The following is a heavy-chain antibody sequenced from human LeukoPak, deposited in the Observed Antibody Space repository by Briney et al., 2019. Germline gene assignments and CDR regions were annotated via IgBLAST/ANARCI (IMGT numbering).Heavy chain of an antibody. D-gene: IGHD3-3*01. J-gene: IGHJ5*02. CDR2: ISSSSSYI. V-gene: IGHV3-21*01. Sequence: GGSLRLSCAASGFTFSSYSMNWVRQAPGKGLEWVSSISSSSSYIYYADSVKGRFTISRDNAKNSLYLQMNSLRAEDTAVYYCARDSRGYYDFWSHDSTEGNWFDPWGQGTLVTISS. CDR3: ARDSRGYYDFWSHDSTEGNWFDP. CDR1: GFTFSSYS.